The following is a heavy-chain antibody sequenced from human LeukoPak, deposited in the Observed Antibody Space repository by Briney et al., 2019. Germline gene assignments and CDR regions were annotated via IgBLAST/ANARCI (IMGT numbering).Heavy chain of an antibody. D-gene: IGHD5-24*01. CDR1: GFTVSSNY. CDR3: ARVDQRDAYNLNYFDY. CDR2: IYSGGST. V-gene: IGHV3-53*01. Sequence: PGGSLRLSCAASGFTVSSNYMSWVRQAPGKGLEWVSVIYSGGSTYYADSVKGRFTISRDNAKNSLYLQVNSLRAEDTAVYYCARVDQRDAYNLNYFDYWGQGTLVTVSS. J-gene: IGHJ4*02.